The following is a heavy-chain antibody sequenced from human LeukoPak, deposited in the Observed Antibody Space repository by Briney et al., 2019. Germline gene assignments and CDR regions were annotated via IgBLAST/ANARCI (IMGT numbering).Heavy chain of an antibody. V-gene: IGHV4-34*01. CDR1: GGSFSGYY. D-gene: IGHD5-12*01. J-gene: IGHJ4*02. Sequence: PSETLSLTCAVYGGSFSGYYWSWIRQPPGKGLEWIGEINHSGSTNYNPSLKSRVTISVDTSKNQFSLKLSSVTAADTAVYYCARGFGYSGYDSDYWGQETLVTVSS. CDR2: INHSGST. CDR3: ARGFGYSGYDSDY.